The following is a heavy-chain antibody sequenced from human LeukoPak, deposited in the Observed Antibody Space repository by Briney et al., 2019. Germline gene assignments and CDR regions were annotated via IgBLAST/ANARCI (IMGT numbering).Heavy chain of an antibody. V-gene: IGHV4-30-4*08. D-gene: IGHD2-2*01. Sequence: PSETLSLTCAVSTYSITSGYYWSWIRQPPGKGLEWIGYIYYSGSTYYNPSLKSRVTISVDTSKNQFSLKLSSVTAADTAVYYCAKVVPAAMDAFDIWGQGTMVTVSS. CDR2: IYYSGST. CDR1: TYSITSGYY. CDR3: AKVVPAAMDAFDI. J-gene: IGHJ3*02.